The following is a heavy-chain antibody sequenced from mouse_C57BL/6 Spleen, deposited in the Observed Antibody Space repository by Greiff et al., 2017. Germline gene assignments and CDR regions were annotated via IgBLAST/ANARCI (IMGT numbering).Heavy chain of an antibody. V-gene: IGHV1-15*01. CDR2: IDPETGGT. D-gene: IGHD3-2*02. CDR3: TREDSSGYSAWFAY. Sequence: VQRVESGAELVRPGASVTLSCKASGYTFTDYEMHWVKQTPVHGLEWIGAIDPETGGTAYNQKFKGKAILTADKSSSTAYMELRSLTSEDSAVYYCTREDSSGYSAWFAYWGQGTLVTVSA. CDR1: GYTFTDYE. J-gene: IGHJ3*01.